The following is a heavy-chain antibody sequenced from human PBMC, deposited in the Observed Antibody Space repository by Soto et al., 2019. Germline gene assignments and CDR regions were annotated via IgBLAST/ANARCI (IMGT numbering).Heavy chain of an antibody. D-gene: IGHD2-21*01. J-gene: IGHJ4*02. Sequence: EVQLLESGGALVQPGGSLRLSCTTSGFTFSTTGMLWLRQPPGKGLEWVSAIGPDPSNTKYTDSVKGRFIISRDNSKNTVFLQMPSLGAEDTALYYCTTARHCSRDACPAAEWGQGTLITVSS. V-gene: IGHV3-23*01. CDR2: IGPDPSNT. CDR3: TTARHCSRDACPAAE. CDR1: GFTFSTTG.